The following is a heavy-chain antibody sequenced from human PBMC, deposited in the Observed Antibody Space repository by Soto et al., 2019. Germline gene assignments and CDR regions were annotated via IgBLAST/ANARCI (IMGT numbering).Heavy chain of an antibody. D-gene: IGHD1-26*01. CDR1: GHSISSAYY. Sequence: SETLSLTCAVSGHSISSAYYWGWIRQPPGKGLEGIGSIYHRGSTYYNPSLKSRVTISVDTSRNQFSLKLNSVTAADTAVYYCAGGGGATTFDYWGQGTLVTVSS. V-gene: IGHV4-38-2*01. CDR2: IYHRGST. J-gene: IGHJ4*02. CDR3: AGGGGATTFDY.